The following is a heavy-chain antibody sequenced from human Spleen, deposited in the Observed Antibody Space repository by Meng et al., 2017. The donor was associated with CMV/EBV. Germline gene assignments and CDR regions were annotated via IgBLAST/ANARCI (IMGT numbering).Heavy chain of an antibody. D-gene: IGHD6-19*01. J-gene: IGHJ5*02. V-gene: IGHV1-69*05. CDR1: GGPFRSYA. CDR3: ATGDSSGWYQFSWFDP. CDR2: IIPIFGTT. Sequence: GGPFRSYAIRWVRQAPGQGLEWMGAIIPIFGTTNYAQNFQGRLTISTDDSMTTAYMELNSLRSEDTALYYCATGDSSGWYQFSWFDPWGQGTLVTVSS.